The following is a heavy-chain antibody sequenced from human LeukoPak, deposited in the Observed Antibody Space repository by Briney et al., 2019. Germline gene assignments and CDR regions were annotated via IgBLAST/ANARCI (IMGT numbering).Heavy chain of an antibody. Sequence: GSSVKVSCKASGGTFSGYAISWVRQAPGQGLEWMGRIIPIFGTANYAQKFQGRVTITTDESTSTAYMELSSLRSEDTAVYSIAKEALGGTCSDYWGQGTLVTVSS. CDR3: AKEALGGTCSDY. D-gene: IGHD4/OR15-4a*01. CDR1: GGTFSGYA. J-gene: IGHJ4*02. V-gene: IGHV1-69*05. CDR2: IIPIFGTA.